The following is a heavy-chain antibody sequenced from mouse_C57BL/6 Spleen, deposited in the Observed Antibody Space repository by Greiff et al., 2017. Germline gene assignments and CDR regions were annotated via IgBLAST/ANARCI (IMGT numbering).Heavy chain of an antibody. V-gene: IGHV1-82*01. Sequence: QVQLQQSGPELVKPGASVKISCKASGYAFSSSWMNWVKQRPGKGLEWIGRIYPGDGDTNYNGKFKGKATLTADKSSSTAYMQLSSLTSGGSAVYVCARQGFGYYDYDEGDYWGQGTTLTVSS. CDR3: ARQGFGYYDYDEGDY. D-gene: IGHD2-4*01. CDR2: IYPGDGDT. CDR1: GYAFSSSW. J-gene: IGHJ2*01.